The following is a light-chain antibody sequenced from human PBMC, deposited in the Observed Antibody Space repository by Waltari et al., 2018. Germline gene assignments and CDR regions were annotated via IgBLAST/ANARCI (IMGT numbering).Light chain of an antibody. CDR3: QVWDRDTDHRV. J-gene: IGLJ2*01. CDR1: NIGDKN. V-gene: IGLV3-21*04. Sequence: SYVLTQPPSVSVAPGQTARIPCGGNNIGDKNVHWYQHKPGQAPRVVIYFDHGRPSGIPERFSGSNSGNTATLTISTVEAEDEADYYCQVWDRDTDHRVFGGGTKLTVL. CDR2: FDH.